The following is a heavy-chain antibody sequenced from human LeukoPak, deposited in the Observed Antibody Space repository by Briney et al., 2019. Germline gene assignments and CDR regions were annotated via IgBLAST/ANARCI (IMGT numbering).Heavy chain of an antibody. CDR1: GGSISSYY. J-gene: IGHJ3*02. D-gene: IGHD3-10*01. CDR2: IYYSGST. CDR3: AIGSGSYYPLGTFDI. V-gene: IGHV4-59*01. Sequence: SETLSLTCTVSGGSISSYYWSWIRQPPGKGLEWIGYIYYSGSTNYNPSLKSRVTISVDTSKNQFSLKLSSVTAADTAVYYCAIGSGSYYPLGTFDIWGQGTMVTVSS.